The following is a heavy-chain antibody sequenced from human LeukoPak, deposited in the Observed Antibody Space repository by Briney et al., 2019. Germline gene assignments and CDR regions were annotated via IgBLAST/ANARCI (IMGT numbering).Heavy chain of an antibody. J-gene: IGHJ4*02. CDR2: INPSGGST. CDR3: ARDSGLVLGTVVDPFDY. CDR1: GYTFTSYY. D-gene: IGHD3-22*01. Sequence: ASVKVSCKASGYTFTSYYMHWVRQAPGQGLEWMGIINPSGGSTSYAQKFQGRVTMTRDMSTSTVYMELSSLRSGDTAVYYCARDSGLVLGTVVDPFDYWGQGTLVTVSS. V-gene: IGHV1-46*01.